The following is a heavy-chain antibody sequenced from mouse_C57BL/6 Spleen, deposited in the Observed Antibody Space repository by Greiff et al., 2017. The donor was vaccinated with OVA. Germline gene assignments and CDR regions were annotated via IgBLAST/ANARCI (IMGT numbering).Heavy chain of an antibody. CDR2: IDPENGDT. V-gene: IGHV14-4*01. CDR1: GFNIKDDY. Sequence: VQLKESGAELVRPGASVKLSCTASGFNIKDDYMHWVKQRPEQGLEWIGWIDPENGDTEYASKFQGKATIKADTTSNTAYLQLSSLTSEDTAVYYCTTGPKGYWGEGTTLTVSS. J-gene: IGHJ2*01. D-gene: IGHD3-3*01. CDR3: TTGPKGY.